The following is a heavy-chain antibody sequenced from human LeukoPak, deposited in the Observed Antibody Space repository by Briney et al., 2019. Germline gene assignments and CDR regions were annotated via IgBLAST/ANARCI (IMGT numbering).Heavy chain of an antibody. CDR2: ISYDGSNK. J-gene: IGHJ6*02. V-gene: IGHV3-30*04. Sequence: GRSLTLSCAASGFTFSSYAMSWVRQAPGKGLEWVAVISYDGSNKYYADSVKGRFTISRDNSKNTLYLQMNSLRAEDTAVYYCVAVAGTKGYYYYYGMDVWGQGTTVTVSS. CDR3: VAVAGTKGYYYYYGMDV. CDR1: GFTFSSYA. D-gene: IGHD6-19*01.